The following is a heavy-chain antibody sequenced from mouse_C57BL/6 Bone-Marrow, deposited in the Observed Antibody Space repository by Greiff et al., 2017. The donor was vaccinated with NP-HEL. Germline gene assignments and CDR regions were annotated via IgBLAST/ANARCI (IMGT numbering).Heavy chain of an antibody. V-gene: IGHV1-80*01. D-gene: IGHD2-2*01. CDR2: IYPGDGDT. Sequence: QVQLQQSGAELVKPGASVKISCKASGYAFSSYWMNWVKQRPGKGLEWIGQIYPGDGDTNYNGKFKGKATLTADKSSSTDYMQLNSLTSEDSAVYFCARLEVWLRRDYFDYWGKGTTLTVSS. CDR3: ARLEVWLRRDYFDY. CDR1: GYAFSSYW. J-gene: IGHJ2*01.